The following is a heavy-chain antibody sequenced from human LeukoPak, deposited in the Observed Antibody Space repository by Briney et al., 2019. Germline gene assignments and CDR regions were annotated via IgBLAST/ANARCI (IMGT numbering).Heavy chain of an antibody. CDR3: ARNSVLGAYYYDSSGYRATGYYYYMDV. J-gene: IGHJ6*03. CDR1: GGSISSGSYY. D-gene: IGHD3-22*01. Sequence: SGTLSLTCTVSGGSISSGSYYWSWIRQPAGKGLEWIGRIYTSGSTNYNPSLKSRVTISVDTSKNQFSLKLSSVTAADTAVYYCARNSVLGAYYYDSSGYRATGYYYYMDVWGKGTTVTISS. CDR2: IYTSGST. V-gene: IGHV4-61*02.